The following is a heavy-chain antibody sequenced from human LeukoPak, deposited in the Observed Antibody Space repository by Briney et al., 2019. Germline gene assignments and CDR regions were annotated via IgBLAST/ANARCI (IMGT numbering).Heavy chain of an antibody. CDR2: ISSSSSYI. V-gene: IGHV3-21*01. J-gene: IGHJ4*02. D-gene: IGHD6-13*01. CDR1: GFTFSSYS. Sequence: PGGSLRLSCAASGFTFSSYSMNWVRQAPGKGLEWVSSISSSSSYIYYADSVKGRFTISRDNAENSLYLQMNSLRAEDTAVYYCARDLAAAGTHDYWGQGTLVIVSS. CDR3: ARDLAAAGTHDY.